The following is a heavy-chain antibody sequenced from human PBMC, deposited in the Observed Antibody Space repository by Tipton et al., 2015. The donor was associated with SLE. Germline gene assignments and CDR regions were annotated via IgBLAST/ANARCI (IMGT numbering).Heavy chain of an antibody. J-gene: IGHJ4*02. Sequence: SLRLSCAASGFTFSSYGMHWVRQAPGKGLEWVAVIWYDGSNKYYADSVKGRFTISRDNSKNTLYLQMNSLRAEDTAVYYCARDPITMIVVVSYYFDYWGQGTLVTVSS. V-gene: IGHV3-33*01. CDR1: GFTFSSYG. CDR2: IWYDGSNK. CDR3: ARDPITMIVVVSYYFDY. D-gene: IGHD3-22*01.